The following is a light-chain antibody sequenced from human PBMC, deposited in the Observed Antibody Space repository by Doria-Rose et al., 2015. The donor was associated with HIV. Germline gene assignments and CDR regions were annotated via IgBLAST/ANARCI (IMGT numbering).Light chain of an antibody. V-gene: IGKV3-20*01. CDR3: HQYGTSWT. CDR2: DGS. CDR1: QSFSSTY. Sequence: TQSTGTLSLSPGERATLSCRASQSFSSTYLAWYQQNPGQAPSLLIYDGSTRATGIPDRFSASGSGTDLTLTINRLEPEEFALYYCHQYGTSWTFGQGTKVE. J-gene: IGKJ1*01.